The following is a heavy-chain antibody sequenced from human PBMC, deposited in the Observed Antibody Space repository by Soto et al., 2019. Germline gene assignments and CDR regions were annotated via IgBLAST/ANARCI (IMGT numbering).Heavy chain of an antibody. Sequence: GESLNLSCKGSGYRFTSYWIGWVRQMPGKGLEWMGIIYPGDSDTRYSPSFQGQVAISADKSISTAYLQWSSLKASDTAMYYCARLGGYSSSWSSGMDGRGQGPMVTVAS. CDR3: ARLGGYSSSWSSGMDG. CDR1: GYRFTSYW. CDR2: IYPGDSDT. J-gene: IGHJ6*02. V-gene: IGHV5-51*01. D-gene: IGHD6-13*01.